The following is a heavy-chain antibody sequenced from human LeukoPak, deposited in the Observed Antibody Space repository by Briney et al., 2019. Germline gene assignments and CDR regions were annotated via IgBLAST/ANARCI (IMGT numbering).Heavy chain of an antibody. D-gene: IGHD3-22*01. J-gene: IGHJ4*02. CDR2: ISSSSSYI. CDR1: GFTFDDYA. Sequence: GGSLRLSCAASGFTFDDYAMHWVRQAPGKGLEWVSGISSSSSYIYYADSVKGRFTISRDNAKNSLYLQMNSLRAEDTAVYYCARDLSSGYIDYWGQGTLVTVSS. V-gene: IGHV3-21*01. CDR3: ARDLSSGYIDY.